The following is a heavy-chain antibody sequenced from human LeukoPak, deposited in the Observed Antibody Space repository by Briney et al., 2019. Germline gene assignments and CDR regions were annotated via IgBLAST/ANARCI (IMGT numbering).Heavy chain of an antibody. V-gene: IGHV4-34*01. Sequence: SETLSLTCVVYGGSFSGYYWSWIRQPPGEGPGWVGEINHSGSTNYNPSPKSRVTISVDTSKNQFSLKLSSVTAADTAVYYCARGFLRRWFDPWGQGTLVTVSS. D-gene: IGHD2/OR15-2a*01. CDR3: ARGFLRRWFDP. CDR2: INHSGST. J-gene: IGHJ5*02. CDR1: GGSFSGYY.